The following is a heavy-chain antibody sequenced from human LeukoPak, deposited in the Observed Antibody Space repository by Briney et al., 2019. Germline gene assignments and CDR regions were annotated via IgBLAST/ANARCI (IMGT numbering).Heavy chain of an antibody. V-gene: IGHV3-48*03. CDR3: ARGDPHADL. J-gene: IGHJ5*02. CDR1: GFDLSTYE. Sequence: PGGSLRLSCAASGFDLSTYEMNWVRQAPGKWLEWIADITISGHTKNYADSVKGRFTISRDNARTSLYLQMNSLRAEDTGVYYCARGDPHADLWGQGTLVTVSS. CDR2: ITISGHTK.